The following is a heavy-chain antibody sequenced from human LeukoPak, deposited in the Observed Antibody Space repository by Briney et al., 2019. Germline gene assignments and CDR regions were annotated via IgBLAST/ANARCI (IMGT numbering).Heavy chain of an antibody. CDR3: ARDHVVDGLVFDY. CDR2: INQDGSEK. D-gene: IGHD2-15*01. V-gene: IGHV3-7*01. Sequence: GGSLRLSCAASGFTFSSYSMSWVRQAPGKGLEWVANINQDGSEKYYVDSVKGRFTISRDNAKNSLYLQMNSLRAEDTAIYYCARDHVVDGLVFDYWGQGALVTVSS. CDR1: GFTFSSYS. J-gene: IGHJ4*02.